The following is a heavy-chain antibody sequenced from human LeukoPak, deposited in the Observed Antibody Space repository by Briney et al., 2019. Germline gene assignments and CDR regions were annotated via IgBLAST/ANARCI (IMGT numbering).Heavy chain of an antibody. CDR2: ISSSGSTI. V-gene: IGHV3-48*03. D-gene: IGHD6-19*01. J-gene: IGHJ6*02. CDR1: GFTFSRFG. Sequence: GRSLRLSCAASGFTFSRFGMHWVRQAPGKGLEWVSYISSSGSTIYYADSVKGRFTISRDNAKNSLYLQMNSLRAEDTAVYYCARHGYSSGWYETGWRNYYYGMDVWGQGTTVTVSS. CDR3: ARHGYSSGWYETGWRNYYYGMDV.